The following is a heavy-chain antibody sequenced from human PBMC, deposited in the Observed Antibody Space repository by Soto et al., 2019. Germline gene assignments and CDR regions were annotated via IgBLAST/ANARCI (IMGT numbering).Heavy chain of an antibody. J-gene: IGHJ4*02. V-gene: IGHV5-10-1*01. D-gene: IGHD6-19*01. CDR2: IDPSDSYT. CDR1: GYSFTSYW. CDR3: ARPRRGGWYVIDY. Sequence: GESLKISCNGSGYSFTSYWISWVRQMPGKGLEWMGRIDPSDSYTNYSPSFQGHVTISADKSISTAYLQWSSLKASDTAMYYCARPRRGGWYVIDYWGQGTLVTVSS.